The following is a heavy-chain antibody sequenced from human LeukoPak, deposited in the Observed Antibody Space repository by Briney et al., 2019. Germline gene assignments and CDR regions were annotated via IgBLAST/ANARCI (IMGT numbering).Heavy chain of an antibody. J-gene: IGHJ4*02. CDR1: GYTFTNYY. V-gene: IGHV1-2*02. D-gene: IGHD3-10*01. Sequence: ASVKVSCKASGYTFTNYYMHWVRQAPGQGLEWMGWINPNSGGTNSAQKFQGTVTMTRDTSISTAYMELTRLTSDDTAVYYCARGGWYSASGSYIAGNYFDYWGQGTLVTVSS. CDR3: ARGGWYSASGSYIAGNYFDY. CDR2: INPNSGGT.